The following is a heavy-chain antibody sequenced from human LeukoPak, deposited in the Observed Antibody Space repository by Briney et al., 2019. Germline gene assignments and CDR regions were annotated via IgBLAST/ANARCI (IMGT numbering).Heavy chain of an antibody. Sequence: SQTLSLTCVVSGDSISSKNGAWNWLRQSPSRGLEWLGRTYYRSKWYNDYAESMEGRMTISQDTSKNQYSLHLNSVTPDDTAVYYYARDFGTTGWHTFDYWGQGTLATGSS. D-gene: IGHD6-19*01. J-gene: IGHJ4*02. V-gene: IGHV6-1*01. CDR1: GDSISSKNGA. CDR3: ARDFGTTGWHTFDY. CDR2: TYYRSKWYN.